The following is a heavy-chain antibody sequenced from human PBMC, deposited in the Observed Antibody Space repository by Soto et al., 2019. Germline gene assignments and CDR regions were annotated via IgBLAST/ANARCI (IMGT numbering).Heavy chain of an antibody. J-gene: IGHJ4*02. V-gene: IGHV4-31*03. CDR1: GGSIRSGGYY. CDR3: ARGVTMVRGVIHTPYFDY. CDR2: VYYSGST. D-gene: IGHD3-10*01. Sequence: QVQLQESGPGLVKPSQTLSLTCTVSGGSIRSGGYYWSWIRQHPGKGLEWIGYVYYSGSTYYNPSLKSRVTISVDTSKNQFTLKRSSVTAADTAVYYCARGVTMVRGVIHTPYFDYWGQGTLVTVSS.